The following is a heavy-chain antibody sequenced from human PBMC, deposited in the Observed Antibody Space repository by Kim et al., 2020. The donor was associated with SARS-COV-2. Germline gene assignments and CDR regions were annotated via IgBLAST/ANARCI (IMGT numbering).Heavy chain of an antibody. CDR3: AGVVVVPAAMGYYYYGMDV. J-gene: IGHJ6*02. Sequence: ASVKVSCKASGYTFTGYYMHWVRQAPGQGLEWMGRINPNSGGTNYAQKFQGRVTMTRDTSISTAYMELSRLRSDDTAVYYCAGVVVVPAAMGYYYYGMDVWGQGTTVTVSS. CDR2: INPNSGGT. CDR1: GYTFTGYY. D-gene: IGHD2-2*01. V-gene: IGHV1-2*06.